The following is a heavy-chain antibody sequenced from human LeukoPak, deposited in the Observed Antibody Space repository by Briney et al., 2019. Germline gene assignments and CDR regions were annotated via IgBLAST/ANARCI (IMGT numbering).Heavy chain of an antibody. J-gene: IGHJ5*02. CDR2: INPNSDGS. D-gene: IGHD6-13*01. CDR3: ARAGQQLVQYSWSDP. Sequence: ASLKVSCKASGYTFTGYYIHWVRQAPGQRLEWMGWINPNSDGSNYAQKFQGRVTMTRDTSISTAYMELTRLTSDDTAMYYCARAGQQLVQYSWSDPWGQGTLVTVSS. V-gene: IGHV1-2*02. CDR1: GYTFTGYY.